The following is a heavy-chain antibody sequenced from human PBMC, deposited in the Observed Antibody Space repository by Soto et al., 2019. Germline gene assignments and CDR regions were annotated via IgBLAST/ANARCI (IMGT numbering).Heavy chain of an antibody. V-gene: IGHV3-30-3*01. CDR2: ISYDGSNK. J-gene: IGHJ5*02. CDR1: GFTFSSYA. D-gene: IGHD5-18*01. CDR3: ARVGLLSLLYWFDP. Sequence: PGGSLRLSCAASGFTFSSYAMHWVRQAPGKGLEWVAVISYDGSNKYYADSVKGRFTISRDNSKNTLYLQMNSLRAEDTAVYYCARVGLLSLLYWFDPWGQGTLVTVSS.